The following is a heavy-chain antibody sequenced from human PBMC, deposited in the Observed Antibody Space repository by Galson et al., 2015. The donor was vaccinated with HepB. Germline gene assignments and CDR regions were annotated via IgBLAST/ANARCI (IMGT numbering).Heavy chain of an antibody. J-gene: IGHJ3*02. V-gene: IGHV3-9*01. D-gene: IGHD1-7*01. CDR3: AKAFKLELRFAAFDI. CDR2: ISWNSGSI. Sequence: LRLSCAASGFTFSDFWINWIRQAPGKGLEWVSGISWNSGSIGYADSVKGRFTISRDNAKNSLYPQMNSLRAEDTALYYCAKAFKLELRFAAFDIWGQGTMVTVSS. CDR1: GFTFSDFW.